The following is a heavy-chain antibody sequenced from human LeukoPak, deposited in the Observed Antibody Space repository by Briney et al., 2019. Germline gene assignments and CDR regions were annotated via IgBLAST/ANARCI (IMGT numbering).Heavy chain of an antibody. D-gene: IGHD4-17*01. J-gene: IGHJ4*02. Sequence: PSETLSLTCTVSGGSISSYYWSWLRQPPGKGLEWIGYIYYSGSTYYNPSLKSRVTISVDTSKNQFSLKLSSVTAADTAVYFCAGYHVYGVTTPPLGYWGQGTLVTVSS. CDR3: AGYHVYGVTTPPLGY. V-gene: IGHV4-59*08. CDR1: GGSISSYY. CDR2: IYYSGST.